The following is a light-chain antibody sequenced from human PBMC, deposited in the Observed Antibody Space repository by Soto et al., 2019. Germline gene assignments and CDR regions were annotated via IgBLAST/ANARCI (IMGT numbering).Light chain of an antibody. V-gene: IGKV2-28*01. Sequence: DVVLTQSPLSLPVTLGQPASISCRSIESLVYSDGNIYLFWFQQKPGQSPQLLIYLGSNRASGVPDRFSGSGSGTDFTLKISRVEAEDVGVYYCMQALQTPPEFGGGTKVDI. CDR3: MQALQTPPE. CDR1: ESLVYSDGNIY. CDR2: LGS. J-gene: IGKJ4*01.